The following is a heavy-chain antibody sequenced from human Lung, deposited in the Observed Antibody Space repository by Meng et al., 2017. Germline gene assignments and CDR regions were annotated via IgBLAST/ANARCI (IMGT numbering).Heavy chain of an antibody. CDR1: VFNFWYSI. V-gene: IGHV3-74*01. Sequence: GGCLLAAGCAPSLLLGTPVFNFWYSIHHWVPQAPGKGLEWISRIVSDGGITTYADSVKGRFTVSRDNAKNTLYLQMNSLGADDTAVYYCARDLAWVLFDYWGQGALVTVSS. CDR3: ARDLAWVLFDY. CDR2: IVSDGGIT. J-gene: IGHJ4*02. D-gene: IGHD3-3*01.